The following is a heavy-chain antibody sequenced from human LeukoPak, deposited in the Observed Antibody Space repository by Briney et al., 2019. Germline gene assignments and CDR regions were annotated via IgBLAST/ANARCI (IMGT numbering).Heavy chain of an antibody. D-gene: IGHD3-9*01. CDR2: ISSSSSYI. Sequence: TGGSLRLSCAASGFTFSSYSMNWVRQAPGKGLEWVSSISSSSSYIYYADSVKGRFTISRDNAKNPLYLQMNSLRAEDTAVYYCARDQSDYDILTGCFDYWGQGTLVTVSS. CDR3: ARDQSDYDILTGCFDY. J-gene: IGHJ4*02. CDR1: GFTFSSYS. V-gene: IGHV3-21*01.